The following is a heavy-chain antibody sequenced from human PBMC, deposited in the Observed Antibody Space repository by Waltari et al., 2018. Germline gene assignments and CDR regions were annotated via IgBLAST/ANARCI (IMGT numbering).Heavy chain of an antibody. D-gene: IGHD2-15*01. CDR2: IYHSGST. Sequence: QVQLQESGPGLVKPSGTLSLTCAVSGGSISRSNWWSWVRQPPGTGREWIGEIYHSGSTNYNPSLKSRVTISVDKSKNQFSLKLSSVTAADTSVYYCARGLSDCSGGSCYSRTVRWFDPWGQGTLVTVSS. CDR1: GGSISRSNW. V-gene: IGHV4-4*02. J-gene: IGHJ5*02. CDR3: ARGLSDCSGGSCYSRTVRWFDP.